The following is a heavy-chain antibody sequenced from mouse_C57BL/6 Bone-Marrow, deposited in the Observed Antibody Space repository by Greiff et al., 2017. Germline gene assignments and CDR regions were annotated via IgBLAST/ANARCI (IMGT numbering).Heavy chain of an antibody. CDR2: IDPENGDT. V-gene: IGHV14-4*01. Sequence: EVKLQESGAELVRPGASVKLSCTASGFNIKDDYMHWVKQRPEQGLEWIGWIDPENGDTEYASKFQGKATITADTSSNTAYLQLSSLTSEDTAVYYCTPGNHWYFDVWGTGTTVTVSS. CDR3: TPGNHWYFDV. J-gene: IGHJ1*03. CDR1: GFNIKDDY. D-gene: IGHD1-1*01.